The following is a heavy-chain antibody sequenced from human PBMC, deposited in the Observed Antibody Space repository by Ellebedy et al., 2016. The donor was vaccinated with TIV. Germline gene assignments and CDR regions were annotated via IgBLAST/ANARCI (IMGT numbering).Heavy chain of an antibody. V-gene: IGHV5-51*01. D-gene: IGHD4-17*01. CDR1: GYSFTSYW. Sequence: GESLKISCKGSGYSFTSYWIGWVRQMPGKGLESMGIIYPCYSDTRYSPSFEGQVTISVDKSVTTAYVEWSSLKASDTAMYYCARHLGYADSEIDFWGQGTLVTVSS. J-gene: IGHJ4*02. CDR2: IYPCYSDT. CDR3: ARHLGYADSEIDF.